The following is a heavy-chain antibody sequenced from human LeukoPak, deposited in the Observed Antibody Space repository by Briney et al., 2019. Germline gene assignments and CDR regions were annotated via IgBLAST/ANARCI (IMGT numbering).Heavy chain of an antibody. V-gene: IGHV3-21*01. Sequence: GGSLTLSCAASGFTFRNYSMNWVRQAPGKGPERVSCISGGGDVIYYADSTKGRFTISRDNAKNSLYLQMNSLRAEDTAVYYCAKEAPYCGGGCYGVFDYWGQGNLVTVSS. CDR3: AKEAPYCGGGCYGVFDY. CDR2: ISGGGDVI. J-gene: IGHJ4*02. D-gene: IGHD2-21*02. CDR1: GFTFRNYS.